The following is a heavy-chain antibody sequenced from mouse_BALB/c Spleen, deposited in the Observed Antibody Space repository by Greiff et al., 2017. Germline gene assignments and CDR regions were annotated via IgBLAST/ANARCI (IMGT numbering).Heavy chain of an antibody. V-gene: IGHV5-4*02. J-gene: IGHJ3*01. CDR2: ISDGGSYT. D-gene: IGHD1-1*01. Sequence: EVKLVESGGGLVKPGGSLKLSCAASGFTFSDYYMYWVRQTPGKRLEWVATISDGGSYTYYPDSVKGRFNISRDNAKNNLYLQMSSLKSGDTAMYYCAYGSGWFAYWGQGTLVTVSA. CDR3: AYGSGWFAY. CDR1: GFTFSDYY.